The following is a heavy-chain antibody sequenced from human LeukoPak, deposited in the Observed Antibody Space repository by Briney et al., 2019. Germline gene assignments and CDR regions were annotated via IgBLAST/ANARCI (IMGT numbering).Heavy chain of an antibody. J-gene: IGHJ5*02. V-gene: IGHV1-8*01. CDR1: GYTFTSYD. D-gene: IGHD3-10*01. CDR2: MNPNSGDT. Sequence: GASVKVSCKASGYTFTSYDINWVRQATGQGLEWMGWMNPNSGDTGYPQKFQGRVTMTRGTSITTAYMELSSLRSEDTAVYYCARSGFGSGISFDLWGQGTLVTVSS. CDR3: ARSGFGSGISFDL.